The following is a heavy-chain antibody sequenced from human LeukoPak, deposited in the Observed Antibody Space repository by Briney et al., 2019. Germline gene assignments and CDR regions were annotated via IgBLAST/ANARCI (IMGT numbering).Heavy chain of an antibody. D-gene: IGHD3-3*01. CDR1: GYTFTSYD. Sequence: ASVKVSCKASGYTFTSYDINWVRQAPGQGLEWMGIINPSGGSTTYAQGFQGRVTMTRDTSTSTVYMELSSLRSEDTAVYYCARDAIENYDFWSGSYYYFDYWGQGTLVTVSS. CDR2: INPSGGST. V-gene: IGHV1-46*01. J-gene: IGHJ4*02. CDR3: ARDAIENYDFWSGSYYYFDY.